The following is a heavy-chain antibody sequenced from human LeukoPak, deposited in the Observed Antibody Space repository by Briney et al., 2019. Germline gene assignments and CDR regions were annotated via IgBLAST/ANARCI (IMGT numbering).Heavy chain of an antibody. CDR3: AKDARWKSGQPYFDY. D-gene: IGHD3-3*01. CDR1: GFTFDDYA. Sequence: GGSLRLSCAASGFTFDDYAMHWVRQAPGKGLEWVSGISWNSGSIGYADSVKGRFTISRDNAKSSLYLQMNSLRPEDTALYYCAKDARWKSGQPYFDYWGQGTLVTVSS. J-gene: IGHJ4*02. CDR2: ISWNSGSI. V-gene: IGHV3-9*01.